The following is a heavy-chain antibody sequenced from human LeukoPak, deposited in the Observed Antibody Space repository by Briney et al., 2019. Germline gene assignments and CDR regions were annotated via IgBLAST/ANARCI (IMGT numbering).Heavy chain of an antibody. D-gene: IGHD5-12*01. V-gene: IGHV4-39*01. CDR2: IYYSGST. Sequence: SETLSLTCTVSGGSISSSSYYWGRIRQPPGKGLEWIGSIYYSGSTYYNPSLKSRVTISVDTSKNQFSLKLSSVTAADTAVYYCAMVPRGYGIVNFDYWGQGTLVTVSS. J-gene: IGHJ4*02. CDR3: AMVPRGYGIVNFDY. CDR1: GGSISSSSYY.